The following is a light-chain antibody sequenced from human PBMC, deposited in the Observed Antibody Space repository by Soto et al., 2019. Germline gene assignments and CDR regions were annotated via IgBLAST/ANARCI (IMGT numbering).Light chain of an antibody. Sequence: DIQMTQSPSSLTATVGDRVTITCRASQGISNYLAWYQQKPGKVPKLLIYAASTLQSGVPSRFSGTGSGTDFTLTISSLQPEDVATYYCQKYNSAPPFTIGPGTKVDIK. CDR3: QKYNSAPPFT. CDR2: AAS. CDR1: QGISNY. J-gene: IGKJ3*01. V-gene: IGKV1-27*01.